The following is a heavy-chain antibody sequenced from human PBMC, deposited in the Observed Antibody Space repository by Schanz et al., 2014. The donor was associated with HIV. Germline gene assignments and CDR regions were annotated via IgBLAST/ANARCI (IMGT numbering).Heavy chain of an antibody. V-gene: IGHV3-15*01. Sequence: EVRLVESGGGLVQPGRSLRLSCAASGFTFSSYVMHWVRQAPGKGLEWVGRIKSKIDGGTTDYAAPVKGRFTISRDDSKNTLYVQMNRLKTEDTAMYFCTTDNEPYVYWGQGTLVTVSS. CDR2: IKSKIDGGTT. CDR3: TTDNEPYVY. CDR1: GFTFSSYV. D-gene: IGHD1-1*01. J-gene: IGHJ4*02.